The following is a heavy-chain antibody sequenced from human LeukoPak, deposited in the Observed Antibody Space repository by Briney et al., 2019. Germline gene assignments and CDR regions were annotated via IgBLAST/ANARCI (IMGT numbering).Heavy chain of an antibody. D-gene: IGHD1-26*01. V-gene: IGHV1-46*01. J-gene: IGHJ5*02. CDR2: INPTGGST. CDR1: GYTFTSYY. Sequence: ASVTVSCKASGYTFTSYYMHWVRQAPGQGLEWMGLINPTGGSTGYAQKFQGRVTMTRDMSTSTDYMELSSLRSEDTAIYYCARDNSVGDNAWWFDRWGQGTLVTVSS. CDR3: ARDNSVGDNAWWFDR.